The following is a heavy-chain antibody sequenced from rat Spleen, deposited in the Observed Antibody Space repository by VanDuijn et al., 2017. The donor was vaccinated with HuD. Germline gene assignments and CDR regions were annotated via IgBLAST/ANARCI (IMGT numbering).Heavy chain of an antibody. D-gene: IGHD1-12*02. V-gene: IGHV2-1*01. CDR3: TRDHSYWGSYYPGGFAY. CDR1: GFSLTSNS. J-gene: IGHJ3*01. CDR2: IWGDGST. Sequence: QVQLKESGPGLVQPSQTLFLTCTVSGFSLTSNSVHWVRQPPGKGLEWMGGIWGDGSTDYTSTLKSRLSISRDTSKSQVFLKMNSLQSEDTAIYFCTRDHSYWGSYYPGGFAYWGQGTLVTVSS.